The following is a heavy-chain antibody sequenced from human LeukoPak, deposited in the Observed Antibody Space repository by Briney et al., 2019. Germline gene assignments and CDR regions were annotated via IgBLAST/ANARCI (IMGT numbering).Heavy chain of an antibody. Sequence: GGSLRLSCAASGFTFSSYSMNWVRQAPGKGLVWVSRINSDGSSTSYADSVKGRFTISRDNAKNTLYLQMNSLRAEDTAVYYCARVGCDSSGYYIHYYYYYYMDVWGKGTTVTISS. D-gene: IGHD3-22*01. CDR1: GFTFSSYS. J-gene: IGHJ6*03. CDR2: INSDGSST. V-gene: IGHV3-74*01. CDR3: ARVGCDSSGYYIHYYYYYYMDV.